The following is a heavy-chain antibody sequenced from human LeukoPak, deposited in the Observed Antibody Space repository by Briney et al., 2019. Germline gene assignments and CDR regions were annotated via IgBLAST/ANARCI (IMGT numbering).Heavy chain of an antibody. Sequence: SETLSLTCTVSGGSISSYYWSWIRQPPGKGLEWIGYIYYSGSTNYNPSLKSRVTISVDTSKNQFSLKLSSVTAADTAVYCCASSSYYYYGMDVWGQGTTVTVSS. J-gene: IGHJ6*02. CDR3: ASSSYYYYGMDV. CDR2: IYYSGST. CDR1: GGSISSYY. V-gene: IGHV4-59*01.